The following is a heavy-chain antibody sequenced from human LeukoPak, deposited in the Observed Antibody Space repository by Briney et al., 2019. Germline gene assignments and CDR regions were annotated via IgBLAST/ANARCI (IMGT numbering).Heavy chain of an antibody. J-gene: IGHJ4*02. CDR1: GFTFSSYW. CDR3: ARDINGDYSY. V-gene: IGHV3-74*01. Sequence: GGSLRLSCTASGFTFSSYWMHWVRQAPGKGLMWVSRINSDGSSTTYADSVKGRFTISRDNTKNTLYLQMDSLRAEDTAVYSCARDINGDYSYWGQGTLVTVSS. CDR2: INSDGSST. D-gene: IGHD4-17*01.